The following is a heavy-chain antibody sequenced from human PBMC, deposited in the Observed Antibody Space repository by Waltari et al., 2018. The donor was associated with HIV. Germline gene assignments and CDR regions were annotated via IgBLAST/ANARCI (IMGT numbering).Heavy chain of an antibody. V-gene: IGHV3-30*02. CDR3: AKDNGFGTYFYYYGMDV. CDR1: AFPFNTFG. D-gene: IGHD6-13*01. CDR2: IRNDETNK. Sequence: QVQLMESEGGVVQQGGSLSISCAASAFPFNTFGLSWVRQAPGKGLEWVAFIRNDETNKKYGDSVKGRFTISRDNSKNTVHLQMNGLRVEDTGIYYCAKDNGFGTYFYYYGMDVWGRGTAVTFSS. J-gene: IGHJ6*02.